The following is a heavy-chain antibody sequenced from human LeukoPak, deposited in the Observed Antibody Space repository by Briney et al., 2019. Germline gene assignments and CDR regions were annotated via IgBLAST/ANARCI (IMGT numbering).Heavy chain of an antibody. CDR1: GFNISSYG. Sequence: GGSLRLSCAASGFNISSYGMHWVRQAPGKGLEWLAVISSDASNKYYAESVKGRFTISRDNSKNTLYLQMNSLRPEDTAVYYCAKSGIAAAGQRGYFDYWGQGTLVTVSS. CDR2: ISSDASNK. D-gene: IGHD6-13*01. V-gene: IGHV3-30*18. J-gene: IGHJ4*02. CDR3: AKSGIAAAGQRGYFDY.